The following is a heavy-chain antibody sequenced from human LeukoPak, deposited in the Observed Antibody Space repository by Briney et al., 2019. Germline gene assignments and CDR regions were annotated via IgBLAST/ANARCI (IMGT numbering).Heavy chain of an antibody. CDR3: ARLQGPYEQWLPFDY. CDR2: ISGSGENI. V-gene: IGHV3-23*01. Sequence: GGSLRLSCAASGFTFGAYSMTWVRQAPGKGPEWVSTISGSGENIYFADSMKGRFTISRDNSKNSLSLQLNSLRAEDTAIYYCARLQGPYEQWLPFDYWGQGTLVTVSS. CDR1: GFTFGAYS. J-gene: IGHJ4*02. D-gene: IGHD5-18*01.